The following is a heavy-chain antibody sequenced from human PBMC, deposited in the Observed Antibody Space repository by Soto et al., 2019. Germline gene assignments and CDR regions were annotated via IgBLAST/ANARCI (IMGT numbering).Heavy chain of an antibody. CDR3: APHPRRDGYNLGY. J-gene: IGHJ4*02. CDR2: ISGSGGST. V-gene: IGHV3-23*01. Sequence: PGGSMILSCAASGFPFSSYAMSWVRHVPGKGLEWVSAISGSGGSTYYADSVKGRFTISRDNSKNTLYLQMNSLRAEDTAVYYCAPHPRRDGYNLGYWGQGTLVTVSS. D-gene: IGHD5-12*01. CDR1: GFPFSSYA.